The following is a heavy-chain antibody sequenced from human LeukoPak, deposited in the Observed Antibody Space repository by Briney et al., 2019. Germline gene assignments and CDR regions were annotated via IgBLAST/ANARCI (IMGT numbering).Heavy chain of an antibody. CDR3: ARPRAMYYRVYPFDI. V-gene: IGHV5-51*01. CDR2: IYPGDSDT. Sequence: GESLKISCQGSGYNFTNFWLGWVRQTPGKGLEWMGMIYPGDSDTRYSPSFQGQVTISVDKSSSSAFLQWSSLKASDSAMYYCARPRAMYYRVYPFDIWGQGTRITVSS. D-gene: IGHD2-8*01. CDR1: GYNFTNFW. J-gene: IGHJ3*02.